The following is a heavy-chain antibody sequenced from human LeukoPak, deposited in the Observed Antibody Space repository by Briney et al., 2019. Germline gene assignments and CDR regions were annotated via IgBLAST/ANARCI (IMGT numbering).Heavy chain of an antibody. D-gene: IGHD2-8*01. CDR3: ANTGYCTTKAYSSDFDS. CDR1: GFTFSSYG. CDR2: IRYDGTNK. J-gene: IGHJ4*02. Sequence: GGSLRLSCAASGFTFSSYGMHWVRQAPGKGLEWVAFIRYDGTNKHYADSVKGRFTISRDNSNNTLYLQMNSLRGEDTAVYYCANTGYCTTKAYSSDFDSWGQGTLVTVSS. V-gene: IGHV3-30*02.